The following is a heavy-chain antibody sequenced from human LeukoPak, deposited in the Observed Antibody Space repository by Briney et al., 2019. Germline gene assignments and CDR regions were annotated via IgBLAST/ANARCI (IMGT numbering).Heavy chain of an antibody. CDR2: INPDGNEI. D-gene: IGHD3-3*01. CDR3: KADGVDWLGH. V-gene: IGHV3-74*01. CDR1: GFAFSSNW. J-gene: IGHJ5*02. Sequence: PGGSLRLSCAASGFAFSSNWMHWVRQAPGKGLVWVSRINPDGNEINYADSVKGRFTISRDNAKNTLYLQMNSLRAEDTAVYYCKADGVDWLGHWGQGTLVTVSS.